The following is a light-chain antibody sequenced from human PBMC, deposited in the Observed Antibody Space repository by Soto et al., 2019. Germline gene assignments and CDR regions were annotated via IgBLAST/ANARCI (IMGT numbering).Light chain of an antibody. CDR3: QQSDSTPYT. CDR2: DAS. J-gene: IGKJ2*01. V-gene: IGKV1-39*01. CDR1: QTINTY. Sequence: DIQMTQSPSSLSASVGDRVTITCRASQTINTYLNWYQQKPGKAPRLLIYDASSLLSGVPSRFSGSGSGTDFTLTIASLQPEDFSTYYCQQSDSTPYTFGQGTKVEI.